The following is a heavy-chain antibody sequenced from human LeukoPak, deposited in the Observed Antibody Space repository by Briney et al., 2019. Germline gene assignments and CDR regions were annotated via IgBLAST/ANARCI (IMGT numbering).Heavy chain of an antibody. J-gene: IGHJ4*02. Sequence: ASVKVSCKASGYTFTSYGISWVRQAPGQGLEWMGWINPNSGGTNYAQKFQGRVTMTRDTSISTAYMELSRLRSDDTAVYYCARDAYSGSYSSFDYWGQGTLVTVSS. CDR1: GYTFTSYG. CDR2: INPNSGGT. V-gene: IGHV1-2*02. D-gene: IGHD1-26*01. CDR3: ARDAYSGSYSSFDY.